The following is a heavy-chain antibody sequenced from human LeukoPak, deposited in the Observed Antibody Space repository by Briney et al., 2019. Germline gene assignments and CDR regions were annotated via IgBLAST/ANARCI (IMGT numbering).Heavy chain of an antibody. CDR3: VRLRRNSDRSGYYYFYNY. V-gene: IGHV3-21*01. J-gene: IGHJ4*02. CDR1: GFTFSTYT. D-gene: IGHD3-22*01. CDR2: INPTSTSI. Sequence: PGGSLRLSCTVSGFTFSTYTMNWIRQAPGKGLEWVSSINPTSTSIYYADAVKGRFTISRDNAKSSLYLQMNSLRAEDTARYYCVRLRRNSDRSGYYYFYNYWGQGIQVTVSS.